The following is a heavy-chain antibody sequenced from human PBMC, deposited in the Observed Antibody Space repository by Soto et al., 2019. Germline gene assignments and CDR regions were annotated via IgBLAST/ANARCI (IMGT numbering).Heavy chain of an antibody. CDR3: ARERGCTNGVCYYYYYGMDV. CDR1: GFTFSSYS. CDR2: ISSSSSTI. Sequence: GGSLRLSCAASGFTFSSYSMNWVRQAPGKGLEWVSYISSSSSTIYYADSVKGRFTISRDNAKNSLYLQMNSLRDEDTAVYYCARERGCTNGVCYYYYYGMDVWGQGTTVTVSS. J-gene: IGHJ6*02. D-gene: IGHD2-8*01. V-gene: IGHV3-48*02.